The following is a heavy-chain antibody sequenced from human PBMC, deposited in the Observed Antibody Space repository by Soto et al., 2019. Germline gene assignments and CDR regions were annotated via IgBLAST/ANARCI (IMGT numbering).Heavy chain of an antibody. Sequence: EASVKVSCKASGYTFTSYDINWVRQATGQGLEWMGWMNPNSGNTGYAQKFQGRVTMTRNTSISTAYMELSSLRSEDTAVYYCAMGPGGSYDFDYWGQGTLVTVSS. CDR3: AMGPGGSYDFDY. J-gene: IGHJ4*02. V-gene: IGHV1-8*01. D-gene: IGHD1-26*01. CDR1: GYTFTSYD. CDR2: MNPNSGNT.